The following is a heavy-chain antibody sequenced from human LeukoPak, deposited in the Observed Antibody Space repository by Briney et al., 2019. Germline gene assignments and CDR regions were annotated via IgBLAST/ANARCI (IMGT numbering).Heavy chain of an antibody. D-gene: IGHD3-22*01. J-gene: IGHJ4*02. CDR2: IYYSGST. Sequence: PSETLSLTCTVSGGSISSSSYYWGWIRQPPGKGLEWIGSIYYSGSTYYNPSLKSRVTISVDTSKNQFSLKLSSVTAADTAVYYCARVPYYYDSSGYHARRRYFDYWGQGTLVTVSS. V-gene: IGHV4-39*07. CDR1: GGSISSSSYY. CDR3: ARVPYYYDSSGYHARRRYFDY.